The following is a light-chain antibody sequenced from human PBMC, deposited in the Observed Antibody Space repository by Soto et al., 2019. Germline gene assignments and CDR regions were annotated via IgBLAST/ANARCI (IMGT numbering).Light chain of an antibody. CDR2: DAS. CDR1: QDISNY. V-gene: IGKV1-33*01. CDR3: QQYSHLIT. J-gene: IGKJ5*01. Sequence: DMHLTQSPSVLCVSVGYTVTITCRASQDISNYLNWYQQKLGKAPKLLIYDASNLETGVPSRFSGSGSGTDFTFTISSLQPEDIATYYCQQYSHLITFGQGTRLENK.